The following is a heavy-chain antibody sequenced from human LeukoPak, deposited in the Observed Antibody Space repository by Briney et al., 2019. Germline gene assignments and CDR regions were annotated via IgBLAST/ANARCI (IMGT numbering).Heavy chain of an antibody. Sequence: SETLSLTCTVSGGSIGSYYWSWIRQPAGKGLEWIGRIYTSGSTNYNPSLKSRVTMSVDTSKNQFSLKLSSVTAADTAVYYCARDTWPKLGYCSGGSCLDAFDIWGQGTMVTVSS. CDR2: IYTSGST. V-gene: IGHV4-4*07. D-gene: IGHD2-15*01. CDR3: ARDTWPKLGYCSGGSCLDAFDI. CDR1: GGSIGSYY. J-gene: IGHJ3*02.